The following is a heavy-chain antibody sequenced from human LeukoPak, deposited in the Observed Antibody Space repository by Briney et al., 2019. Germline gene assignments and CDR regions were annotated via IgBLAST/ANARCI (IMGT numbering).Heavy chain of an antibody. D-gene: IGHD6-13*01. Sequence: PGGSRRLSCAASGFTFSSYGMHWVRQAPVKGVEWVAVISYDGSNKYYADSVKGRFTISRDNSKNTLYLQMNSLRAEDTAVYYCAKDSAAGFDYWGQGTLVTVSS. CDR1: GFTFSSYG. CDR3: AKDSAAGFDY. J-gene: IGHJ4*02. CDR2: ISYDGSNK. V-gene: IGHV3-30*18.